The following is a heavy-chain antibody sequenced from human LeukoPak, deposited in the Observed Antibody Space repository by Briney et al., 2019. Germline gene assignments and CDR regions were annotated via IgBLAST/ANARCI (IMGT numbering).Heavy chain of an antibody. Sequence: GASVKVSCKASGYTFTSYEINGVRQAPGQGGEWRGWMNPSSGEGGYAQRFQGRVTMPRNTAISTAYLEVNSLRSEDTAMYYCTRFPDNRWGQGTLVSVSS. J-gene: IGHJ4*02. D-gene: IGHD3-16*01. CDR1: GYTFTSYE. CDR3: TRFPDNR. V-gene: IGHV1-8*01. CDR2: MNPSSGEG.